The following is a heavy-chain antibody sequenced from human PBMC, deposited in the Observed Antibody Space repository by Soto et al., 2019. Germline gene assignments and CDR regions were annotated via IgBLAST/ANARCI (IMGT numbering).Heavy chain of an antibody. CDR1: GCSVTSSGSY. CDR3: VRGGEYSNSWSRLDR. CDR2: NFYSGSA. J-gene: IGHJ5*02. D-gene: IGHD6-13*01. V-gene: IGHV4-31*03. Sequence: SETLSLTCTVSGCSVTSSGSYWSWMRQLPGKGLEWIGYNFYSGSAYYNPVLSSRVTISIDPSKNQFSLKVTSVTAADTAVYYCVRGGEYSNSWSRLDRWGQGTQVTVSS.